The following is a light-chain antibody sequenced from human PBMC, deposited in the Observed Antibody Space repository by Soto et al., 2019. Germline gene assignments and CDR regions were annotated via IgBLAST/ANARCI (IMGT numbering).Light chain of an antibody. Sequence: EIVMTQSPATLSVSPGERITLSCRASQSVSSNLAWYQQKPGQAPRLLLHGASTRATGIPARFRGSGSGTESTLTISSLQSEDSAVYYCQQYNNWPPTFGGGNKVEIK. CDR2: GAS. J-gene: IGKJ4*01. CDR1: QSVSSN. V-gene: IGKV3-15*01. CDR3: QQYNNWPPT.